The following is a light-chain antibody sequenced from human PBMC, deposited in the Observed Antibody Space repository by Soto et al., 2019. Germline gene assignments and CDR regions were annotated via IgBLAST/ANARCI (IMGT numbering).Light chain of an antibody. CDR1: QRVSSY. CDR3: QQYGSSGT. Sequence: EIVLTQSKGTLSLSPGERATLSCRASQRVSSYLSWYQQKPGQAPMLLIYGASSRATGIPDRFSGSGSGTDFTLTISRLEPEDFAVYYCQQYGSSGTFGQGTKV. V-gene: IGKV3-20*01. J-gene: IGKJ1*01. CDR2: GAS.